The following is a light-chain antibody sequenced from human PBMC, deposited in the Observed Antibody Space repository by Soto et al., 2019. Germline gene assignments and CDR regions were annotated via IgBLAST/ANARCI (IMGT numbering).Light chain of an antibody. CDR3: HQYNLYWT. CDR2: DAS. V-gene: IGKV1-5*02. Sequence: IQITHSPSTLSASVGDRVTIISRASQSINNWLAWYQQKPGKAPNLLIYDASSLESGVPSRFSGSGSGTEFTLTISSLQPDDFATYYCHQYNLYWTFGQGTKVDIK. CDR1: QSINNW. J-gene: IGKJ1*01.